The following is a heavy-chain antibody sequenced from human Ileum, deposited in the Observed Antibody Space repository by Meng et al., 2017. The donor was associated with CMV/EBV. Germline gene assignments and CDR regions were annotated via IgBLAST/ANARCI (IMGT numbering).Heavy chain of an antibody. CDR1: GFTFSSYA. D-gene: IGHD2-2*01. CDR2: ISYDGSNK. V-gene: IGHV3-30*04. J-gene: IGHJ4*02. Sequence: GGSLRLSCAASGFTFSSYAMHWVRQAPGKGLEWVAVISYDGSNKYYADSVKGRFTISRDNSKNTLYLQMNSLRAEDTAVYYCAKGSEVVVVPAAAYFDYWGQGTLVTVSS. CDR3: AKGSEVVVVPAAAYFDY.